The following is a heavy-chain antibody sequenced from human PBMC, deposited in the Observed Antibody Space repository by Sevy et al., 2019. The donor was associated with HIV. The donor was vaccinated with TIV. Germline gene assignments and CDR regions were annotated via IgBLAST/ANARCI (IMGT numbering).Heavy chain of an antibody. Sequence: GGSLRLSCAVSGFTLSSHSMNWVRQAPGKGLEWLSNIRGDDEKKYYADSVQGGFTIAREDASNSVHLQMNSLRDEDTAVYYCARGGNPGQAASDIWGQGTVVTVSS. CDR1: GFTLSSHS. CDR3: ARGGNPGQAASDI. J-gene: IGHJ3*02. CDR2: IRGDDEKK. V-gene: IGHV3-48*02.